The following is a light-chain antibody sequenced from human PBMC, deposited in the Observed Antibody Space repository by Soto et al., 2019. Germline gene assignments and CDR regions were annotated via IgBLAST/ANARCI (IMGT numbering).Light chain of an antibody. CDR1: NSDIGTYNY. J-gene: IGLJ3*02. Sequence: QSVLTQPASVSGSPGQSITISCTGTNSDIGTYNYVSWYQQHPGKAPKLIIYEVSNRPSGVSDRFPGSKSGNTASLTISGLQAEDEADYYCSSYTRSVTQVFGRGTKLTVL. V-gene: IGLV2-14*01. CDR2: EVS. CDR3: SSYTRSVTQV.